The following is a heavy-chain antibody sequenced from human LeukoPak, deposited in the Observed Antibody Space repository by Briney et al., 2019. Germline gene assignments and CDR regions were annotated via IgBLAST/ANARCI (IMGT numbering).Heavy chain of an antibody. CDR2: MNPNSGDT. D-gene: IGHD2-2*01. CDR1: GYTFADYY. CDR3: AKDPFDQMLPENWFDP. J-gene: IGHJ5*02. V-gene: IGHV1-2*02. Sequence: GASLKVSCKASGYTFADYYIHWVRQAPGQGLEWVGWMNPNSGDTNYARSFQGRVTMTRDTSISTAYMELSRLRFDDTAVYYCAKDPFDQMLPENWFDPWGQGTLVTVSS.